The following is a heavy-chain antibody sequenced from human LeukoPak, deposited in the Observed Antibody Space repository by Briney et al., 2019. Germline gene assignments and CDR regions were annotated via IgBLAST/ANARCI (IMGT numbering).Heavy chain of an antibody. CDR1: GFTFSDYY. V-gene: IGHV3-72*01. CDR2: IRDKPNSYTI. CDR3: TRTRRRIVFDH. Sequence: GGSLRLSCAVSGFTFSDYYMGWVRQAPGKGLEWVGRIRDKPNSYTIEYAASVEGRFTISRDDSKNSVFLQMNGLKTEDTAVYFCTRTRRRIVFDHWGQGTLVTVSS. D-gene: IGHD2-15*01. J-gene: IGHJ5*02.